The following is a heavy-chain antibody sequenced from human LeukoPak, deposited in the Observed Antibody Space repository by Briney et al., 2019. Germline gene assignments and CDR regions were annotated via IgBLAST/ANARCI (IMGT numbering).Heavy chain of an antibody. D-gene: IGHD2-8*01. Sequence: GGSLRLSCAASGFTFSSYAMHWVRQAPGKGLEWVAIISYDGSNKYYADSVKGRFTISRDNSTNTVYLQMNSLRAEDTAVYYCARDLNGGTYFFDYWGQGTLVTVSS. CDR3: ARDLNGGTYFFDY. J-gene: IGHJ4*02. CDR1: GFTFSSYA. CDR2: ISYDGSNK. V-gene: IGHV3-30-3*01.